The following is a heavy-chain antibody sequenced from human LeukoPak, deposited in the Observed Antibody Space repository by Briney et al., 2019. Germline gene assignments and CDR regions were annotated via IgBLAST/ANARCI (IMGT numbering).Heavy chain of an antibody. CDR1: GGSISSGDYY. V-gene: IGHV4-30-4*01. D-gene: IGHD3-10*01. CDR3: ARLPYYGSGSYPFDY. J-gene: IGHJ4*02. Sequence: SETLSLTCTVSGGSISSGDYYWSWIRQPPGKGLEWIGYIYYSGSINYNPSLKSRVTISVDTSKNQFSLKLSSVTAADTAVYYCARLPYYGSGSYPFDYWGQGTLVTVSS. CDR2: IYYSGSI.